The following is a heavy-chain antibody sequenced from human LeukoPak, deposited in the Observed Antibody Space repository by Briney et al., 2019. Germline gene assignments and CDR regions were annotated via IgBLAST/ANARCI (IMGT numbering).Heavy chain of an antibody. D-gene: IGHD3-3*01. Sequence: GASVKVSCKASGGTFTSYAISWVRQAPGQGLEWMGGIIPIFGTANYAQKFQGRVTITTDESTSTAYMELSSLRSEDTAVYYCARTYDFWSGSNWFDPWGQGTLVTVSS. CDR2: IIPIFGTA. CDR1: GGTFTSYA. V-gene: IGHV1-69*05. J-gene: IGHJ5*02. CDR3: ARTYDFWSGSNWFDP.